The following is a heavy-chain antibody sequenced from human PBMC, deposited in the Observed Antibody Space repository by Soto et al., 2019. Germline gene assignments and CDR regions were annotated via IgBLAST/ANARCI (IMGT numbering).Heavy chain of an antibody. J-gene: IGHJ5*02. CDR2: ISSSGSTI. V-gene: IGHV3-11*01. D-gene: IGHD2-15*01. CDR3: ARDLLGYCSGGSCYSGWFDP. CDR1: GFTFSDYY. Sequence: GGSLRLSCAASGFTFSDYYMIWIRQAPGKGLEWVSYISSSGSTIYYADSVKGRFTISRDNAKNSLYLQMNSLRAEDTAVYYCARDLLGYCSGGSCYSGWFDPWGQGTLVTVSS.